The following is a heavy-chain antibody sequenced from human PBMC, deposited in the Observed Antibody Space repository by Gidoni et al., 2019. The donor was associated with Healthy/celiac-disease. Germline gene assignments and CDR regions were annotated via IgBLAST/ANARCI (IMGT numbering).Heavy chain of an antibody. CDR3: ARYPPGRTDAFDI. CDR2: ISSSSSYI. Sequence: EVQLVESGGGLVKPGGSLRLSCASSAFTSSSYSMNWVRQAPGKGLEWVSSISSSSSYIYYADSVKGRFTISRDNAKNSLYLQMNSLRAEDTAVYYCARYPPGRTDAFDIWGQGTMVTVSS. V-gene: IGHV3-21*01. CDR1: AFTSSSYS. J-gene: IGHJ3*02.